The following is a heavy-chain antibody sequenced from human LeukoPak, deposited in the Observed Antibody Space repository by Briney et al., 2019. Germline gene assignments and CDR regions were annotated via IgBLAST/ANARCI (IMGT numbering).Heavy chain of an antibody. D-gene: IGHD2-2*02. CDR3: VKAIGVSCISTSCYSFDN. J-gene: IGHJ4*02. Sequence: GGSLRLSSVAPVFTFDVYAIHCGRDALGGGVGWVSGICWNSGSIGYADSVKGRFTISRGNTKNSVHLQMNSLRVEDTALYYCVKAIGVSCISTSCYSFDNWGQGTLVTVSS. CDR2: ICWNSGSI. V-gene: IGHV3-9*01. CDR1: VFTFDVYA.